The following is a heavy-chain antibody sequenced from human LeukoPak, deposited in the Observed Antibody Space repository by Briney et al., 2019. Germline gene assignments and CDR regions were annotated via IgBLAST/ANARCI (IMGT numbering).Heavy chain of an antibody. Sequence: GRSLRLSCAASGFTFSSYGMHWVRQAPGKGLEWVAVISYDGSNKYYADSVKGRFTISGDNSKNTLYLQMNSLRAEDTAVYYCAKGFRPFDYWGQGTLVTVSS. CDR3: AKGFRPFDY. V-gene: IGHV3-30*18. CDR2: ISYDGSNK. D-gene: IGHD3-10*01. CDR1: GFTFSSYG. J-gene: IGHJ4*02.